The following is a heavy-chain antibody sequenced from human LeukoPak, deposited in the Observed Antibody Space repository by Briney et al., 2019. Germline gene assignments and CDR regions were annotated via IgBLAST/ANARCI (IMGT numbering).Heavy chain of an antibody. CDR3: AKGGSDYYYYYMDV. CDR2: ISYDGSNK. CDR1: GFTFSSYA. J-gene: IGHJ6*03. Sequence: GGSLRLSCAASGFTFSSYAMHWVRQAPGKGLEWVAVISYDGSNKYYADSVKGRFTISRDNSKNTLYLQMNSLRAEDTAVYYCAKGGSDYYYYYMDVWGKGTTVTVSS. V-gene: IGHV3-30-3*01. D-gene: IGHD1-26*01.